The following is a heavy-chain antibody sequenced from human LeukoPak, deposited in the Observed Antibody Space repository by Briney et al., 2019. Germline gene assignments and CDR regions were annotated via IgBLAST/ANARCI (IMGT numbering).Heavy chain of an antibody. J-gene: IGHJ5*02. Sequence: GASVKVSCKASGYNFFNYGISWVRQAPGQGLEWMGWISLYNGNKKYVEKFQDRVTLTTDTPTTTVYMELRSLRSDDTAVYYCARDRPYDCADNYFDTWGQGTLVTVSS. V-gene: IGHV1-18*01. D-gene: IGHD5-24*01. CDR2: ISLYNGNK. CDR1: GYNFFNYG. CDR3: ARDRPYDCADNYFDT.